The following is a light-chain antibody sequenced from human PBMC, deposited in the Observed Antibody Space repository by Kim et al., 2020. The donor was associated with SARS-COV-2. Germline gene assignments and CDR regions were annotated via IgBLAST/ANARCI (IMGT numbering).Light chain of an antibody. Sequence: GDRVTITCRASENIGTWLAWYQQKPGRAPSLLIYLASTLESGVPSRFSGTGSGTEFSLCITSLQPDDFATCCCQHYSRFPYTFGQGTKLEIK. CDR3: QHYSRFPYT. CDR2: LAS. V-gene: IGKV1-5*03. J-gene: IGKJ2*01. CDR1: ENIGTW.